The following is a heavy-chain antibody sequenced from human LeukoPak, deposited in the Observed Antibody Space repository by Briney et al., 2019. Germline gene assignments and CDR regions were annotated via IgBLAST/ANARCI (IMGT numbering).Heavy chain of an antibody. V-gene: IGHV4-4*08. J-gene: IGHJ5*02. D-gene: IGHD5-18*01. Sequence: PSETLSLTCTVFGGPVSGYYWSWIRQPPGKGLEWIGYIYYSGYTIYNPSLKSRVTISVDTSKNQFSLRLNSMTAADTAVYYCAREAHGVPAAPDTAMVTLYNWFDPWGQGTLVTVSS. CDR1: GGPVSGYY. CDR3: AREAHGVPAAPDTAMVTLYNWFDP. CDR2: IYYSGYT.